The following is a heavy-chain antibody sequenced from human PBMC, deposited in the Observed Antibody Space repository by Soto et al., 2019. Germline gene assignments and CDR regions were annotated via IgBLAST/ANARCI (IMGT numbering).Heavy chain of an antibody. V-gene: IGHV2-5*02. J-gene: IGHJ4*02. CDR1: ITSGVG. D-gene: IGHD6-13*01. CDR2: IYWDDDK. CDR3: AHRRSSSSTYYFDY. Sequence: ITSGVGVGWIRQPPGKALEWVALIYWDDDKRYSPSRKSRLTITKATSKNQVVLTMTNVDPVDTATYYCAHRRSSSSTYYFDYWGQGTLVTVSS.